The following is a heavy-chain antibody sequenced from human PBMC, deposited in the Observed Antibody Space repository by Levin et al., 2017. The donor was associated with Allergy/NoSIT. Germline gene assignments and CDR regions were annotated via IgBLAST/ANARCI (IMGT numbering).Heavy chain of an antibody. CDR2: IITSGTHT. Sequence: GGSLRLSCAASGFTFSAYYMNWIRQAPGKGLEWISYIITSGTHTSYADSVKGRFTISRDNANNLVFLQMNSLRAEDTAVYYCAGRYGSGTYYQGNNYWGQGTLVTVSS. D-gene: IGHD3-10*01. CDR1: GFTFSAYY. J-gene: IGHJ4*02. V-gene: IGHV3-11*03. CDR3: AGRYGSGTYYQGNNY.